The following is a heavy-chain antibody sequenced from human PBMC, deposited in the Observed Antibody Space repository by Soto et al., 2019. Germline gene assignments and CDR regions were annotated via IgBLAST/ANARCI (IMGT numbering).Heavy chain of an antibody. Sequence: QVQLQESGPGLVKPSETLSLTCTVSGGYISSYYWSWIRQPPGKGLEWIGYIFYTGSTNYNPPRKGRVLISVDTPKDQFTLKLRSVTAADTAGYYCAIQDGYYYYIDVWGKGTTVTVSS. J-gene: IGHJ6*03. V-gene: IGHV4-59*08. CDR3: AIQDGYYYYIDV. CDR2: IFYTGST. CDR1: GGYISSYY.